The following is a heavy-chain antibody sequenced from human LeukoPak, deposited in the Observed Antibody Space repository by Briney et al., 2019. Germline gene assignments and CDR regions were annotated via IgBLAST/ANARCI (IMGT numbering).Heavy chain of an antibody. D-gene: IGHD3-10*01. CDR1: GFTFSSYG. V-gene: IGHV3-30*03. CDR2: ISYDGSNK. J-gene: IGHJ6*02. Sequence: GGSLRLSCAASGFTFSSYGMHWVRQAPGKGLEWVAVISYDGSNKYYADSVKGRFTISRDNSKNTLYLQMNSLRAEDTAVYYCARDQQLGLLWFGEFSGMDVWGQGTTVTVSS. CDR3: ARDQQLGLLWFGEFSGMDV.